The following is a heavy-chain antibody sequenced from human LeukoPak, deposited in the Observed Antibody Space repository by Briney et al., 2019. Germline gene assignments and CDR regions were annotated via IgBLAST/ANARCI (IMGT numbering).Heavy chain of an antibody. CDR2: INPSGGST. D-gene: IGHD2-15*01. CDR1: GYTFTSYY. V-gene: IGHV1-46*01. J-gene: IGHJ3*02. Sequence: ASVKVSCKASGYTFTSYYMHWVRQAPGQGLEWMGIINPSGGSTSYAQKFQGRVTMTRDTSTSTVYMELSSLRSEDTAVYYCARDRTVVAATFRPGAAFDIWGQGTMVTVSS. CDR3: ARDRTVVAATFRPGAAFDI.